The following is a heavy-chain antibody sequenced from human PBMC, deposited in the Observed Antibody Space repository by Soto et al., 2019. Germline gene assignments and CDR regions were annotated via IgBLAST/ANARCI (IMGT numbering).Heavy chain of an antibody. CDR3: ARVSPFISNGMDV. CDR1: GFIFSSYS. CDR2: INSGGDTT. V-gene: IGHV3-48*02. D-gene: IGHD3-10*01. Sequence: LSLTCAASGFIFSSYSMNWVRQAPGKGLEWVSHINSGGDTTFHADSVKGRFTMSRDNAKNLLYLQMNSLRDEDTAVYYCARVSPFISNGMDVWGQGTTVTVSS. J-gene: IGHJ6*02.